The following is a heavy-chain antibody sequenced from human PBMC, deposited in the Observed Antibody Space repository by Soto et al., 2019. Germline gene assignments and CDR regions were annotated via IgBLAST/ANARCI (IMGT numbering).Heavy chain of an antibody. V-gene: IGHV3-74*01. D-gene: IGHD1-26*01. J-gene: IGHJ6*02. CDR3: ARGKVEWELFYYYGMDV. CDR2: INSDGSST. Sequence: PGGSLRLSCAASGFTFSSYWMHWVRQAPGKGLVWVSRINSDGSSTSYADSVKGRFTISRDNAKNTLYLQMNGLRAEDTAVYYCARGKVEWELFYYYGMDVWGQGTTVTVSS. CDR1: GFTFSSYW.